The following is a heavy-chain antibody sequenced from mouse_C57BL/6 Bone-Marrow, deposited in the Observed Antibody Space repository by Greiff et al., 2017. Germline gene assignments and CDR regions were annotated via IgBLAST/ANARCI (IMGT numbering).Heavy chain of an antibody. CDR3: ARSDGYSYYFDY. CDR2: ISYDGSN. V-gene: IGHV3-6*01. D-gene: IGHD2-3*01. CDR1: GYSITSGYY. J-gene: IGHJ2*01. Sequence: EVQLQQSGPGLVKPSQSLSLTCSVTGYSITSGYYWNWIRQFPGNKLEWMGYISYDGSNNYNPSLKNRISITRDTSKNQFFLKLNSVTTEDTATYYCARSDGYSYYFDYWGQGTTLTVSS.